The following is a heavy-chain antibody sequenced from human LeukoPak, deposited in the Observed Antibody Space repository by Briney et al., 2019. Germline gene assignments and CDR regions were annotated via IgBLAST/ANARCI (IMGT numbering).Heavy chain of an antibody. D-gene: IGHD2-2*02. Sequence: QPGGSLRLSCAASGFTFSNYGMHWVRQAPGKGLEWVAFIRYDGSDKYYADSVKGRFTISRDNSKNTLYLQMNSLRAEDTAVYYCARESYCSSTSCYTVYYYYYYMDVWGKGTTVTVSS. CDR3: ARESYCSSTSCYTVYYYYYYMDV. CDR2: IRYDGSDK. CDR1: GFTFSNYG. J-gene: IGHJ6*03. V-gene: IGHV3-30*02.